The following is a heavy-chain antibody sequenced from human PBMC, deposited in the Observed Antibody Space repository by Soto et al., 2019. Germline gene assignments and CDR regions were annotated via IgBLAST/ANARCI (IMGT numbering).Heavy chain of an antibody. J-gene: IGHJ3*01. CDR1: GFIFSSYW. Sequence: EVQLVESGGDLVQPGGSLRLSCAASGFIFSSYWMHWVRQAPGKGLVWVSRVKSDGSTYYADSVKGRFTISRDNAKNTLYLQMNSLTVEDTAVDYCARGIRGHYGSDVWGQGTMVTVSS. CDR2: VKSDGST. CDR3: ARGIRGHYGSDV. D-gene: IGHD5-12*01. V-gene: IGHV3-74*01.